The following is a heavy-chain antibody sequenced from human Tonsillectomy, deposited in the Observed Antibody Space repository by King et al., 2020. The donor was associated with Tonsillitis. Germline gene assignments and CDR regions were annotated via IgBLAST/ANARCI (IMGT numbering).Heavy chain of an antibody. V-gene: IGHV3-30*01. J-gene: IGHJ3*02. D-gene: IGHD1-26*01. CDR2: ISSYGTNT. CDR1: GFTFRTFA. Sequence: VQLVESGGGVVQPGRSLRLSCAASGFTFRTFAMHWVRQAPGKGLEWVADISSYGTNTYYADSVRGRFTISRDNSKNILYLQMHSLRTEDTAFYFCAGAQLLVGTFFGGALDIWGQGTMVTVSS. CDR3: AGAQLLVGTFFGGALDI.